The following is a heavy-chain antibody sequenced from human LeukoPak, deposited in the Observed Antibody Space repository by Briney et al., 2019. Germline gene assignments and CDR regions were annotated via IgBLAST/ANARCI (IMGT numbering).Heavy chain of an antibody. CDR3: ARDYYDSSGYSHDAFDI. Sequence: GASVKVSCKASGYTFTSYGISWVRQAPGQGLEWMGWISAYNGNTNYAQKLQGRVTMTTDTSTSTAYMELRSLRSDDTAVYYRARDYYDSSGYSHDAFDIWGQGTMVTVSS. V-gene: IGHV1-18*01. CDR2: ISAYNGNT. D-gene: IGHD3-22*01. CDR1: GYTFTSYG. J-gene: IGHJ3*02.